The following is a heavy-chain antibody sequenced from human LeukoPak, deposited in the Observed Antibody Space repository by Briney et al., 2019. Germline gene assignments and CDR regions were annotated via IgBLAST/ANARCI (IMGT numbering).Heavy chain of an antibody. CDR2: ISGDGNAK. Sequence: GGSLRLSCAASGFSFSSYSVNWVRQAPGKGLEWVSYISGDGNAKHYTDSVKGRFTISRDNAKNALYLQMNSLRAEDTAVYFCARDYVYAFDYWGQGTLVTVSS. CDR3: ARDYVYAFDY. J-gene: IGHJ4*02. CDR1: GFSFSSYS. V-gene: IGHV3-48*01. D-gene: IGHD2/OR15-2a*01.